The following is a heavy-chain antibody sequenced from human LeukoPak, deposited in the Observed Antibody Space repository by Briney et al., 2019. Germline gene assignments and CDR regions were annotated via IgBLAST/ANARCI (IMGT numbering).Heavy chain of an antibody. CDR1: GHSLTSYG. J-gene: IGHJ4*02. D-gene: IGHD3-3*01. CDR3: ARVPDFLSVYYTFDY. V-gene: IGHV1-18*04. CDR2: ISGYNGNT. Sequence: ASVKVSCKASGHSLTSYGISWVRQAPGQGLEWMGWISGYNGNTKFAQKLQGRITMTTDTSTTTAYMELRSLRSDDTAVYYCARVPDFLSVYYTFDYWGQGSLVTVSS.